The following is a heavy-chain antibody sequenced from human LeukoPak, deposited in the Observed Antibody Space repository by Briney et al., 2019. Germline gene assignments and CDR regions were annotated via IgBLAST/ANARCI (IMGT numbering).Heavy chain of an antibody. V-gene: IGHV3-49*04. CDR3: TTVYESSGYRFDP. Sequence: GGSLRLSCIASGFTFGDYAMTWVRQAPGEGLEWVGFIRSNTYGGTTDYAAPVKGRFTISRDDSKNTLYLQMNSLKTEDTAVYFCTTVYESSGYRFDPWGQGTLVTVSS. CDR2: IRSNTYGGTT. D-gene: IGHD3-22*01. CDR1: GFTFGDYA. J-gene: IGHJ5*02.